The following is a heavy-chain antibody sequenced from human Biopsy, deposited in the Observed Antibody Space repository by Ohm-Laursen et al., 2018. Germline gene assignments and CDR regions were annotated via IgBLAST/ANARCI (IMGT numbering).Heavy chain of an antibody. D-gene: IGHD4-17*01. CDR1: GFTFSSYA. J-gene: IGHJ4*02. CDR2: ISGNSDII. CDR3: ALAAAQTVTHFDY. V-gene: IGHV3-23*01. Sequence: GTLSLTCAASGFTFSSYAMTWFRKAPGKGLEWVSTISGNSDIIYDTDSVKGRFTISRDNSKNTLYLQMNSLRADDTAVYYCALAAAQTVTHFDYWGQGTLVTVSS.